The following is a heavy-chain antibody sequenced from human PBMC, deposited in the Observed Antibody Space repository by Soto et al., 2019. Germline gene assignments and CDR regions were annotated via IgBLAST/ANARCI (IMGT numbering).Heavy chain of an antibody. CDR3: ARVSGYDEIDY. V-gene: IGHV4-59*01. J-gene: IGHJ4*02. D-gene: IGHD5-12*01. CDR1: GGSISSYY. CDR2: IYYSGST. Sequence: SETLSLTCTVSGGSISSYYWSWIRQPPGKGLEWIGYIYYSGSTNYNPSLKSRVTISVDTSKNQFSLKLSSVTAADTAVYYCARVSGYDEIDYWGQGTQVTVSS.